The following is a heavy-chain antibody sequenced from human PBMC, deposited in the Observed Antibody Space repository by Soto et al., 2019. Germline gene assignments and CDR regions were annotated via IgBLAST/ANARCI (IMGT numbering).Heavy chain of an antibody. CDR1: GYNIANFW. J-gene: IGHJ3*02. V-gene: IGHV5-51*01. Sequence: PGESLKISCKGSGYNIANFWIGWVRQMPGKGLEWMGMVFPGDSDTKNSPSLEGQITMSVDKSDSSAYLQWRSLKASDTAIYYCAAGYSTGLDAFDIWGQGTMVTVSS. CDR3: AAGYSTGLDAFDI. CDR2: VFPGDSDT. D-gene: IGHD2-8*02.